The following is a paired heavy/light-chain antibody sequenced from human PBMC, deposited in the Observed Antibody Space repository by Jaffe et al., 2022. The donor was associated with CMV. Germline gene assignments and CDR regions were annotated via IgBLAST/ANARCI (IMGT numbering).Heavy chain of an antibody. D-gene: IGHD3-3*01. Sequence: DVQLVESGGGLVQPGGSLRLSCVVSGTTFSNYEMNWVRQSPGKGLEWLANISVSEDVTQYVDAVKGRFLISRDNAKDSLYLEMNSLRVEDTAVYYCATGGFCAHGVCHSAGFFSYWGQGTLVTVSS. CDR2: ISVSEDVT. J-gene: IGHJ1*01. CDR3: ATGGFCAHGVCHSAGFFSY. CDR1: GTTFSNYE. V-gene: IGHV3-48*03.
Light chain of an antibody. CDR1: QTVRSW. CDR3: QQYNSYPWT. Sequence: DIQMTQSPSTLSAAVGDRVTISCRASQTVRSWLAWYQQKPGKAPKLLIYEASTLQTGVPSRFSGSGSGTEFTLTISSLQPDDFATYYCQQYNSYPWTFGQGTKVEIK. V-gene: IGKV1-5*03. CDR2: EAS. J-gene: IGKJ1*01.